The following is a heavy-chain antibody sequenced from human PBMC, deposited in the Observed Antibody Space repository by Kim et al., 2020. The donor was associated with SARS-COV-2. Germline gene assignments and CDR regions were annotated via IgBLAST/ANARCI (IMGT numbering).Heavy chain of an antibody. V-gene: IGHV3-23*01. CDR3: AKALQGVGVVVPAALKSLDY. J-gene: IGHJ4*02. Sequence: RFTISRDNSRNTLYLQMTSLRADDTAVYYCAKALQGVGVVVPAALKSLDYWGQGTLVTVSS. D-gene: IGHD2-2*01.